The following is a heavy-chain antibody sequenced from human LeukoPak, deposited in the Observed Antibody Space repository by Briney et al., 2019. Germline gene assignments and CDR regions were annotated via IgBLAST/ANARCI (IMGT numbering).Heavy chain of an antibody. Sequence: SLRLSFTTSGFTLSNYWMTWVRRAPGKGLEWGATIQKDGSEAYYVDSMEGRFTISRDNAENSLYLQMHSLRAEDTAVYSCARAGVTNQLGQTYWYFDLWGRGTLVTVSS. J-gene: IGHJ2*01. CDR3: ARAGVTNQLGQTYWYFDL. CDR2: IQKDGSEA. D-gene: IGHD7-27*01. CDR1: GFTLSNYW. V-gene: IGHV3-7*01.